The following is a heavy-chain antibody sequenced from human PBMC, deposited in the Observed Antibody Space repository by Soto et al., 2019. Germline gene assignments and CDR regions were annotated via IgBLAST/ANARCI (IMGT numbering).Heavy chain of an antibody. CDR1: GFTFNNYW. D-gene: IGHD3-10*01. J-gene: IGHJ4*02. V-gene: IGHV3-74*01. CDR3: ARDRIAGSGSCDN. Sequence: GGSLRLSCAASGFTFNNYWMHWVRQAPGKGLVWVSRIKTDGSSPNYADSVEGRFTISSDNAKNTLYLQMNSLRVEDTAVYYCARDRIAGSGSCDNWGQGTLVTVSS. CDR2: IKTDGSSP.